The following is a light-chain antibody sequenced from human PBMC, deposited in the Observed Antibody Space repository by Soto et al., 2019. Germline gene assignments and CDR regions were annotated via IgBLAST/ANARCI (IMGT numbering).Light chain of an antibody. J-gene: IGKJ4*01. CDR1: QPVTRNY. Sequence: EIVLTQSPGTLSLSPGERATLSCRASQPVTRNYLAWYQHKPGQAPRLLIYGASTRATAIPDRFSGSGSATDFTLTISRLEPEDFAVYYCQQYDTSVTFGGGTKVEIK. V-gene: IGKV3-20*01. CDR2: GAS. CDR3: QQYDTSVT.